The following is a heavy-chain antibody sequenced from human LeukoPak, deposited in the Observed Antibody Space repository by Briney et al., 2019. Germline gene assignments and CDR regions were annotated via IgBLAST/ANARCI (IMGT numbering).Heavy chain of an antibody. Sequence: PGGSLRLPCAASGFTFSSYAMSWVRQAPGKGLEWVSAISGSGGSTYYADSVKGRFTISRDNSNNTLYLQMNSLRAEDTAVYYCARDSSSGWYHDSWGQGTLVIVSS. CDR3: ARDSSSGWYHDS. D-gene: IGHD6-19*01. CDR2: ISGSGGST. CDR1: GFTFSSYA. J-gene: IGHJ4*02. V-gene: IGHV3-23*01.